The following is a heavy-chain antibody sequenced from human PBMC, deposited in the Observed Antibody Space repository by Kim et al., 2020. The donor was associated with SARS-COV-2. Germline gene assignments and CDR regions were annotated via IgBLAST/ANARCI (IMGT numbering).Heavy chain of an antibody. D-gene: IGHD1-26*01. J-gene: IGHJ4*02. Sequence: GGSLRLSCAASGFTVSSNYMSWVRQAPGKGLEWVSVIYSGGSTYYADSVKGRFTISRDNSKNTLYRQMNSLRAEDTAVYYCARGWLESYYDYYFDYWGQGTLVTVSS. CDR1: GFTVSSNY. V-gene: IGHV3-53*01. CDR2: IYSGGST. CDR3: ARGWLESYYDYYFDY.